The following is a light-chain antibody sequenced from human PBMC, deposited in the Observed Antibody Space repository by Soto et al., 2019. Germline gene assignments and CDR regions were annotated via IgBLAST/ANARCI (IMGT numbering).Light chain of an antibody. Sequence: DIQMTQSPSSLSASVGDRVTITCRASQSISSYLNWYQQKPGKAPKLLIYAASSLQSGVTSRFSGSGSGTDFTLTISSLQPEDFATYYCQQSYSTPPLVGQGTKLEIK. CDR2: AAS. CDR3: QQSYSTPPL. V-gene: IGKV1-39*01. J-gene: IGKJ2*01. CDR1: QSISSY.